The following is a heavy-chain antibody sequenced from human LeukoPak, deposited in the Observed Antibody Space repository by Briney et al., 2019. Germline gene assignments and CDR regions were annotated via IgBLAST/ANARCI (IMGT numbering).Heavy chain of an antibody. V-gene: IGHV3-48*03. CDR3: AELGITMIGGV. J-gene: IGHJ6*04. CDR1: GFTFSSYE. Sequence: GGSLRLSCSASGFTFSSYEMKSVRQAPGKGLEWVSYISSSGSTIYYADSVKGRFTISRDNAKNSLYLQMNSLRAEDTAVYYCAELGITMIGGVWGKGTTVTISS. D-gene: IGHD3-10*02. CDR2: ISSSGSTI.